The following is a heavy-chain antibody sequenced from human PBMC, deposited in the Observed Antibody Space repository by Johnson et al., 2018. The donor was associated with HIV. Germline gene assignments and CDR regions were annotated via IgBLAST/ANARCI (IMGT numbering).Heavy chain of an antibody. Sequence: VQLVESGGGLVQPGGSLRLSCAASGFTFSSYWMSWVRQAPGKGLEWVANIKQDGSEKYYVDSVKGRFTISRDNFKNMLYLQMGSLRPDDMVVYYCVRRRDTLNVWQEAFDVWGQGTVVTVSS. CDR2: IKQDGSEK. CDR3: VRRRDTLNVWQEAFDV. CDR1: GFTFSSYW. J-gene: IGHJ3*01. V-gene: IGHV3-7*01. D-gene: IGHD5-18*01.